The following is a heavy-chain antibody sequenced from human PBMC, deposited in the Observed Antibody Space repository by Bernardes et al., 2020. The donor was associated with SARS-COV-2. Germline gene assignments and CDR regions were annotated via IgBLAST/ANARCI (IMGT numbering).Heavy chain of an antibody. CDR3: ARQGLVALEGWFDP. CDR2: IYYSGST. V-gene: IGHV4-39*01. D-gene: IGHD2-2*01. J-gene: IGHJ5*02. CDR1: GGSISSSSYY. Sequence: EALSLTCTVSGGSISSSSYYWGWIRQPPGKGLEWIGSIYYSGSTYYNPSLKSRVTISVDTSKNQFSLKLSSVTAADTAVYYCARQGLVALEGWFDPWGQGTLVTVSS.